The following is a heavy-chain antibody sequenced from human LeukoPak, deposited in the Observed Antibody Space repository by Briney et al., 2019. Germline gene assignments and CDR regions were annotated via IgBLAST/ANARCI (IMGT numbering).Heavy chain of an antibody. J-gene: IGHJ6*02. V-gene: IGHV1-18*01. Sequence: ASVKVSCKASGYTFTSYGISWVRQAPGQGLEWMGWISAYNGNTNYAQKLQGRVTMTTDKSTSTAYMDLRGLRSDDTAVYYCAREPSMVRGIDYYYGMDVWGQGTTVTVSS. CDR1: GYTFTSYG. CDR3: AREPSMVRGIDYYYGMDV. D-gene: IGHD3-10*01. CDR2: ISAYNGNT.